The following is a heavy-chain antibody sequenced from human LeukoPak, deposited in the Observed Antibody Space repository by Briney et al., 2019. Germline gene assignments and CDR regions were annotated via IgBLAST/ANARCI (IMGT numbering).Heavy chain of an antibody. J-gene: IGHJ3*02. D-gene: IGHD6-19*01. CDR2: INHSGST. CDR1: GGSFSGYY. CDR3: ARGKYSSGWYPHLRGAFDI. V-gene: IGHV4-34*01. Sequence: PSETLSLTCAVYGGSFSGYYWSWIRQPPGKGLEWIGEINHSGSTNYNPSLKSRVTISVDTSKNQFSLKLSSVTAADTAVYYCARGKYSSGWYPHLRGAFDIWGQGTMVTVSS.